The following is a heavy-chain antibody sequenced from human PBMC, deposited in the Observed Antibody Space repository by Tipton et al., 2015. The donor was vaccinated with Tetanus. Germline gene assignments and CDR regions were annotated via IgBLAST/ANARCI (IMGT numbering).Heavy chain of an antibody. Sequence: TLSLTCTVSVGSISSGDYYWSWVRQSPGEGLEWIGHTYKSGNTYYKPSLKSRVAISIDASKNQFSLKQNSMTAADTAVYYCARVGNNFYYMDVWVKVTAVTVSS. D-gene: IGHD2/OR15-2a*01. J-gene: IGHJ6*03. CDR1: VGSISSGDYY. V-gene: IGHV4-30-4*01. CDR3: ARVGNNFYYMDV. CDR2: TYKSGNT.